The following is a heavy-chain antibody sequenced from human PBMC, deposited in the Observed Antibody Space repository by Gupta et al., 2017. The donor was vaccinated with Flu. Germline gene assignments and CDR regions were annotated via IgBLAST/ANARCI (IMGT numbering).Heavy chain of an antibody. CDR2: SYFGGVG. CDR1: GGSTNSYY. J-gene: IGHJ5*01. V-gene: IGHV4-59*08. Sequence: QVQLQESGPGLVKPSETLSLTCSVSGGSTNSYYWSWVRQSPEKGLEWIGYSYFGGVGKYNPALKSRVDISVDASKNLFTLTLYSVTAADTAIYYCARQLINHWFDSWGQGMLVTVSS. CDR3: ARQLINHWFDS.